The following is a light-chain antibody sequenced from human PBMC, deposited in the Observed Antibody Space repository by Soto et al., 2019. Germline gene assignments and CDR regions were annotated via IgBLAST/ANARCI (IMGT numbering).Light chain of an antibody. J-gene: IGLJ2*01. V-gene: IGLV2-11*01. CDR3: CSYAGSYVV. CDR2: DVS. Sequence: QSALTQPRSVSGSPGQSVTISCTGTSSDVGGYNYVSWYQQHPGKAPKLMIYDVSKRPSGVPDRFSGSKSGNTASLTISGLQAEDGADYYCCSYAGSYVVFGGGTK. CDR1: SSDVGGYNY.